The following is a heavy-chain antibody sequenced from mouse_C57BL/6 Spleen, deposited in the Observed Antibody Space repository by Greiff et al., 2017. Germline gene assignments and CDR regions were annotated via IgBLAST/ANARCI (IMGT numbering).Heavy chain of an antibody. J-gene: IGHJ4*01. D-gene: IGHD2-4*01. V-gene: IGHV5-4*01. CDR3: ARERDDYYDYPYYAMDY. CDR2: LSDGGSYT. Sequence: EVKLVESGGGLVKPGGSLQLSCAASGFTFSSYAMSWVRPTPDKRLEWVATLSDGGSYTYYPANVKGRFTISRDNAKNNLYLQMSHLKSEDTAMYYCARERDDYYDYPYYAMDYWGQGTSVTGSS. CDR1: GFTFSSYA.